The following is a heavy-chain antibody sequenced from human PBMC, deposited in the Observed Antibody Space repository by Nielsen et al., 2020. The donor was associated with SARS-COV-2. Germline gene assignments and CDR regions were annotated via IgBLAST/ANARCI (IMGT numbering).Heavy chain of an antibody. CDR3: ARDGAWGYYDSSGTLMGY. D-gene: IGHD3-22*01. Sequence: GESLKISCAASGFTFSSYGMHWVRQAPGKGLEWVAVIWYDGSNKYYADSVKGRFTISRDNSKNTLYLQMNSLRAEDTAVYYCARDGAWGYYDSSGTLMGYWGQGTLVTVSS. V-gene: IGHV3-33*01. J-gene: IGHJ4*02. CDR1: GFTFSSYG. CDR2: IWYDGSNK.